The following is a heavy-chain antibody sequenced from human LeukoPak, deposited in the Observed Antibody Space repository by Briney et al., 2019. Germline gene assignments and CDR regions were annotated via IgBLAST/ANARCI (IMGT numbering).Heavy chain of an antibody. CDR2: IYYSGST. Sequence: SETLSLTCTVSGGSISSYYWSWIRQPPGKGLEWIGYIYYSGSTNYNPSLKSRVTISVDTSKNQFSLKLSSVTAADTAVYYCARLRRQLVGVQYYYYYMDVWGKGTTVTISS. D-gene: IGHD6-13*01. CDR1: GGSISSYY. J-gene: IGHJ6*03. V-gene: IGHV4-59*12. CDR3: ARLRRQLVGVQYYYYYMDV.